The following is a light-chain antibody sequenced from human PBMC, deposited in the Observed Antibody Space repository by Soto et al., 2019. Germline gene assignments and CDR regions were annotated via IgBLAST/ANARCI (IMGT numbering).Light chain of an antibody. Sequence: QLVLTQSPSASASLGASVKLTCTLSSGHSSYAIAWHQQQPEKGPRYLMKLNSDGSHSKGDGIPDRFSGSSSGAERYLTISSLQSEDEADYNCQTWGTGIGVFGGGTKVTVL. CDR2: LNSDGSH. J-gene: IGLJ2*01. CDR1: SGHSSYA. CDR3: QTWGTGIGV. V-gene: IGLV4-69*01.